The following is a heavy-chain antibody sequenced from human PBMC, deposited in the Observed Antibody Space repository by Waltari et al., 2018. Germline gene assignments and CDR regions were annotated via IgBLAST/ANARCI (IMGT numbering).Heavy chain of an antibody. V-gene: IGHV3-23*01. J-gene: IGHJ4*02. Sequence: EVQLLESGGGLVQPGGSLRLSCAASGFTFSSYAMSWVRQAPGKGLEWVSAISGSGGSTYYADSVKGRFTISRDNSKNTLYLQMNSLRAEDTAVYYSAKPRAKGGYDPKVYFDYWGREPWSPSPQ. CDR2: ISGSGGST. CDR1: GFTFSSYA. CDR3: AKPRAKGGYDPKVYFDY. D-gene: IGHD3-16*01.